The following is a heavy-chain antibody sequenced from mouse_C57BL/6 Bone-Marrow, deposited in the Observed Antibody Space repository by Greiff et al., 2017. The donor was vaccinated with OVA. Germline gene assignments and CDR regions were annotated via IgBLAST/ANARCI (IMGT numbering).Heavy chain of an antibody. J-gene: IGHJ1*03. CDR1: GYTFTDYN. D-gene: IGHD1-1*01. V-gene: IGHV1-18*01. Sequence: DVKLQQSGPELVKPGASVKIPCKASGYTFTDYNMDWVKQSHGKSLEWIGDINPNNGGTIYNQKFKGKATLTVDKSSSTAYMELRSLTSEDTAVYYCAREGIRGDWYFDVWGTGTKVTVSS. CDR3: AREGIRGDWYFDV. CDR2: INPNNGGT.